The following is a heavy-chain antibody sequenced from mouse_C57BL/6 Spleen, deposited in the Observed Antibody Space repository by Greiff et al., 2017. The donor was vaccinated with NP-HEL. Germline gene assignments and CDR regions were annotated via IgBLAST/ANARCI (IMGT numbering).Heavy chain of an antibody. CDR1: GYTFTSYG. D-gene: IGHD2-3*01. CDR3: ARSDGYYEDYFDY. V-gene: IGHV1-81*01. Sequence: VKLMESGAELARPGASVKLSCKASGYTFTSYGISWVKQRTGQGLEWIGEIYPRSGNTYYNEKFKGKATLTADKSSSTAYMELRSLTSEDSAVYFCARSDGYYEDYFDYWGQGTTLTVSS. CDR2: IYPRSGNT. J-gene: IGHJ2*01.